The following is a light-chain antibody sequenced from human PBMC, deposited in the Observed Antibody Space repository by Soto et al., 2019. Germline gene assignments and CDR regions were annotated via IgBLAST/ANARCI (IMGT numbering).Light chain of an antibody. CDR3: QQYGSSPRT. V-gene: IGKV3-15*01. CDR1: QSVSYN. J-gene: IGKJ1*01. CDR2: GAF. Sequence: EIVLTQSPATLSVSPGETATLSCRASQSVSYNLAWYQQKPGQGPRLLIYGAFTRATGIPARFSGSGSGTEFTLTISSLQSEDFAVYYCQQYGSSPRTFGQGTKVEIK.